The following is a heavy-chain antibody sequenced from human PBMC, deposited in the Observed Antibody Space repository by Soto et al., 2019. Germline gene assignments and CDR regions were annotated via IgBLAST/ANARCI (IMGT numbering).Heavy chain of an antibody. V-gene: IGHV4-39*01. Sequence: PSETLSLTCAVSGGSISSGGYSWGWIRQPPGKGLEWIGSIYYSGSTYYNPSLKSRVTISVDTSKNQFSLKLSSVTAADTAVYYCARAYYYDSSGYPNPGNWFDPWGQGTLVTVSS. CDR1: GGSISSGGYS. J-gene: IGHJ5*02. D-gene: IGHD3-22*01. CDR3: ARAYYYDSSGYPNPGNWFDP. CDR2: IYYSGST.